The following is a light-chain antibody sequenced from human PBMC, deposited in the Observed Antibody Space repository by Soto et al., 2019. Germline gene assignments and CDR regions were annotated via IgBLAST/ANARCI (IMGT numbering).Light chain of an antibody. CDR2: DAS. V-gene: IGKV3-11*01. J-gene: IGKJ1*01. Sequence: LTRSAGTRSETTGERATLSGRASQSVSSYLAWYQQKPGQAPRLLIYDASYRATGITARFSGSGSGTDFTLTISSLEPEDFAVYYCQQRSNWPWTFGQGTKVDIK. CDR3: QQRSNWPWT. CDR1: QSVSSY.